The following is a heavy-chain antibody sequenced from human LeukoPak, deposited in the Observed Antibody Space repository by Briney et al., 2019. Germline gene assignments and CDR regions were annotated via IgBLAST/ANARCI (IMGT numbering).Heavy chain of an antibody. V-gene: IGHV3-30*03. CDR3: AETGPTDF. CDR2: ISHDGTNI. Sequence: GGSLRLSCAASGFTFSSYGMHWVRQAPGKGLEWVAAISHDGTNIHYAESVKGRFTISRDNSKNMLYLQMNSLRAKDTALYYCAETGPTDFWGQGTLVTVSS. CDR1: GFTFSSYG. D-gene: IGHD3-9*01. J-gene: IGHJ4*02.